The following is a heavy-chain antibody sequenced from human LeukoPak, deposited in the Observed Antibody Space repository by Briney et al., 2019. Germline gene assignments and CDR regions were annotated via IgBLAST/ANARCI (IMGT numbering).Heavy chain of an antibody. J-gene: IGHJ4*02. V-gene: IGHV4-38-2*01. CDR1: GCSILRYY. CDR3: ARYIVLMVYAYFDY. CDR2: IYHCGST. D-gene: IGHD2-8*01. Sequence: WETLSLTCPVSGCSILRYYWRWIRQPPGKGLAWIGSIYHCGSTYYILSLKSRVSISVDTSKNRFSLKLSSVTASDTAVYYCARYIVLMVYAYFDYWGQGTLVTVSS.